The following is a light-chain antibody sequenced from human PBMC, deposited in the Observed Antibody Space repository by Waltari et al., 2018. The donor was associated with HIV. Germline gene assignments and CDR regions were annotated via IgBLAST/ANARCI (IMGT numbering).Light chain of an antibody. J-gene: IGLJ2*01. Sequence: QSALTQPPSVSGSPGQSITISCTGTSSDVGGYNYVSWYQQHPGKAPKVMIYEVSKRPSGVPDRFSGSKSGNTASLTVSGLQAEDEADYYCSSYAGSNNLLFGGGTKLTVL. V-gene: IGLV2-8*01. CDR2: EVS. CDR1: SSDVGGYNY. CDR3: SSYAGSNNLL.